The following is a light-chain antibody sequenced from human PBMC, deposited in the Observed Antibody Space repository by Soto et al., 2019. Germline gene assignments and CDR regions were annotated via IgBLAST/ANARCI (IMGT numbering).Light chain of an antibody. CDR1: QSISVH. Sequence: DIQMTQSPSSLSASVGDTVTITCRASQSISVHLNWYQQKPGKVPKLLIYAASNLQSGVPPSFSGSGSEADVARTISSLPPDDFAPYYCQQNYITPYTFGQGTKLQI. V-gene: IGKV1-39*01. J-gene: IGKJ2*01. CDR2: AAS. CDR3: QQNYITPYT.